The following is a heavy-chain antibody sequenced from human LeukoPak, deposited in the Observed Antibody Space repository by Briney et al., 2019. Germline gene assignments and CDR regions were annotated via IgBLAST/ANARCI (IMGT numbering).Heavy chain of an antibody. Sequence: GGSLRLSCAASGFTFSGYWMTWVRQAPGKGLEWVANIRGDESKKYYVDSVKGRFTISRDNAKNSLYLQMNSLRAEDTAVYYCARDSNPRGGYDAFDFWGQGTLVTVSS. J-gene: IGHJ3*01. CDR1: GFTFSGYW. CDR3: ARDSNPRGGYDAFDF. D-gene: IGHD3-10*01. V-gene: IGHV3-7*01. CDR2: IRGDESKK.